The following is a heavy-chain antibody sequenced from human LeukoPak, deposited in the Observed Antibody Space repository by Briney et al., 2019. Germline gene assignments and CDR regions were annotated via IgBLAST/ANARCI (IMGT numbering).Heavy chain of an antibody. Sequence: ASVTVSCKVSGYTFTSYYMHWVRQAPGQGLEWMGIINPSGGSTSYAQKFQGRVTMTRDTSTSTVYMELSSLRSEDTAVYYCARVLEEALDYWGQGTLVTVSS. CDR1: GYTFTSYY. V-gene: IGHV1-46*01. CDR2: INPSGGST. D-gene: IGHD3-3*02. J-gene: IGHJ4*02. CDR3: ARVLEEALDY.